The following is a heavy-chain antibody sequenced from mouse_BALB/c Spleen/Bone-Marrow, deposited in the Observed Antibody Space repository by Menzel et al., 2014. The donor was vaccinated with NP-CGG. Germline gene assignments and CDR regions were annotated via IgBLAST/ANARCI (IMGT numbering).Heavy chain of an antibody. Sequence: VKLMESGPELVRPGVSVKISCKGSGYTFTDYAMHWVKQSHAKSLEWIGVISTYSGNTNYNQKFRGKATMTVDKSSSTAYMELARLTSEDSAIYYYARSYYGSSQPFDYWGQGTTLTVSS. CDR3: ARSYYGSSQPFDY. CDR1: GYTFTDYA. J-gene: IGHJ2*01. CDR2: ISTYSGNT. D-gene: IGHD1-1*01. V-gene: IGHV1-67*01.